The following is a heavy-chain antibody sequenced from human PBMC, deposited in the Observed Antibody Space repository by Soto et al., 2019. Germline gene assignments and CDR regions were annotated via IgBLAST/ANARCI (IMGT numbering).Heavy chain of an antibody. D-gene: IGHD2-15*01. CDR2: IDPSNSYI. Sequence: GESLKISCKGSGYTFTSYWISWVRQTPGKGLEWMGTIDPSNSYINYNPSFQGHVTFSQDPSISTAFLQWTTLGASDTAMYFCARHGYCRGGSCYTPSGMDARGQGTTVTVSS. CDR1: GYTFTSYW. CDR3: ARHGYCRGGSCYTPSGMDA. V-gene: IGHV5-10-1*01. J-gene: IGHJ6*02.